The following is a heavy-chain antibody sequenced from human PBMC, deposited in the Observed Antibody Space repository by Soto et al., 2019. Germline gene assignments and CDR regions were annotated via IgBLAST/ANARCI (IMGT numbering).Heavy chain of an antibody. J-gene: IGHJ6*03. CDR2: ISGSGDNT. D-gene: IGHD3-3*01. V-gene: IGHV3-23*01. CDR3: AKDLGTDDFWSAYYTYYYMDV. CDR1: GFTFSSYA. Sequence: EVQLLESGGGLVQPGGSLRLSCAASGFTFSSYALNWVRQAPGKGLEWVSVISGSGDNTYYADSVKGRFNISRDNSKNTLYLQMNSLRAEDTAVYYCAKDLGTDDFWSAYYTYYYMDVWGKGTTVTVSS.